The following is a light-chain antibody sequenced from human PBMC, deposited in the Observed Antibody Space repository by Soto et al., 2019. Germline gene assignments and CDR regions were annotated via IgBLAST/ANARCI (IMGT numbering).Light chain of an antibody. Sequence: QSVLTQPPSVSGAPGQRVTISCTGSSSNIGAGYDVHWYQQLPGTAPKLLIYGNTNRPSGVPDRFSASKSGTSASLAIPGLQAEDEAHYYCQSYDNSLSGSWVFGGGTKLTVL. CDR3: QSYDNSLSGSWV. V-gene: IGLV1-40*01. J-gene: IGLJ3*02. CDR1: SSNIGAGYD. CDR2: GNT.